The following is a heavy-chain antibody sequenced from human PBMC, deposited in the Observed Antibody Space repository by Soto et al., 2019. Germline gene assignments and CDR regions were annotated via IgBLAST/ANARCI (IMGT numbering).Heavy chain of an antibody. CDR3: AKELRYFDWSLGAFDY. Sequence: VGSLRLSCAASGFTFSSYGMHWVRQAPGKGLEWVAVISYDGSNKYYADSVKGRFTISRDNSKNTLYLQMNSLRAEDTAVYYCAKELRYFDWSLGAFDYWGQGTLVTVS. CDR2: ISYDGSNK. D-gene: IGHD3-9*01. V-gene: IGHV3-30*18. CDR1: GFTFSSYG. J-gene: IGHJ4*02.